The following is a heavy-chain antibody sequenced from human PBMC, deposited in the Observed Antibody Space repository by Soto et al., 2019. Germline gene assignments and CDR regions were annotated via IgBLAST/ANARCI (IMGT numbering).Heavy chain of an antibody. Sequence: AGGSLRLSCAASGFTFSSYGMHWVRQAPGKGLEWVAVISDDGSNKYYAYSVKGRFTISRDNSKNTLYLQMNSLRAGVTAVYYCATKLAYSSSSHWGQGTLVTVSS. CDR2: ISDDGSNK. D-gene: IGHD6-6*01. V-gene: IGHV3-30*03. CDR3: ATKLAYSSSSH. J-gene: IGHJ4*02. CDR1: GFTFSSYG.